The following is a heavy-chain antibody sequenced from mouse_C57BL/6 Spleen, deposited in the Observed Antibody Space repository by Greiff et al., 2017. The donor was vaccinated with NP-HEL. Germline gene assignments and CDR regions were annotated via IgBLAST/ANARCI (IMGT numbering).Heavy chain of an antibody. Sequence: EVKVEESGGGLVKPGGSLKLSCAASGFTFSSYAMSWVRQTPEKRLEWVATISDGGSYTYYPDNVKGRFTISRDNAKNNLYLQMSHLKSEDTAMYYCARDKDYDGGYFDVWGTGTTVTVSS. D-gene: IGHD2-3*01. J-gene: IGHJ1*03. CDR3: ARDKDYDGGYFDV. V-gene: IGHV5-4*01. CDR2: ISDGGSYT. CDR1: GFTFSSYA.